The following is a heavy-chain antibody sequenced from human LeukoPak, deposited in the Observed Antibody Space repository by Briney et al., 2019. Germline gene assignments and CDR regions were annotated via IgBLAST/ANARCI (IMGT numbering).Heavy chain of an antibody. Sequence: ASVKVSCKASGYTFTSYDINWVRQATGQGLEWMGWMNPNSGNTGYAQKFQGRVTMTRNTSISTAYMELSSLRSEDTAVYYCARVGGSSYTRDFDYWGQGTLVTVSS. CDR1: GYTFTSYD. V-gene: IGHV1-8*01. CDR3: ARVGGSSYTRDFDY. CDR2: MNPNSGNT. J-gene: IGHJ4*02. D-gene: IGHD2-2*02.